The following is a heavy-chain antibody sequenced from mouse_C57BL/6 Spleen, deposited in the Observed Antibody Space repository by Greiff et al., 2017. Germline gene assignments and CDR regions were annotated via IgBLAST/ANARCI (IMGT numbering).Heavy chain of an antibody. CDR3: ARSINYDAMDY. CDR1: GYTFTSYW. J-gene: IGHJ4*01. V-gene: IGHV1-69*01. CDR2: IDPSDSYT. Sequence: QVQLQQPGAELVMPGASVKLSCKASGYTFTSYWMHWVKQRPGQGLEWIGEIDPSDSYTNYTQKFKGKSTLTVDKSSSTAYMQLSSLTSEDSAVYYCARSINYDAMDYWGQGTSVTVSS.